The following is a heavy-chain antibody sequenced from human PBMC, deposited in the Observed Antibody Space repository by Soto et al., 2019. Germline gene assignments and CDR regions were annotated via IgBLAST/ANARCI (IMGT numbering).Heavy chain of an antibody. CDR1: GYTFTSYG. CDR2: ISAYNGNT. D-gene: IGHD6-13*01. V-gene: IGHV1-18*01. CDR3: ARNLLAAAGTKGY. Sequence: QVQLVQSGAEVKKPGASVKVSCKASGYTFTSYGISWVRQAPGQGLEWMGWISAYNGNTNYAQKLQGRVTMTTDTSTGPAYMEPRSLGSDDTALYYWARNLLAAAGTKGYWGQGTLVTVSS. J-gene: IGHJ4*02.